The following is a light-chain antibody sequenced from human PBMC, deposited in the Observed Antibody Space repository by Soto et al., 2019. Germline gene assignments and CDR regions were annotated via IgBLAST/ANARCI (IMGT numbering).Light chain of an antibody. Sequence: DIVMTQSPDSLAVSRGERATSNCKSSQSALYSSNNKNYLAWYQQKPGQPPKLLIYWASTRESGVPDRFSGSGSGTDFTLTISSLQAEDVAVYYCQQYYSTPHTFGQGTKLEIK. CDR2: WAS. CDR3: QQYYSTPHT. CDR1: QSALYSSNNKNY. J-gene: IGKJ2*01. V-gene: IGKV4-1*01.